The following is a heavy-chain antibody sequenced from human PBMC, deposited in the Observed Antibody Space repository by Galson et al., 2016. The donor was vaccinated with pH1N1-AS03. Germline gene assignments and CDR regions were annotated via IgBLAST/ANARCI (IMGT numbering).Heavy chain of an antibody. CDR2: ISSGGNYI. J-gene: IGHJ1*01. Sequence: SLRLSCAVSGFTFSSSGMNWVRQAPGKGLEWVSSISSGGNYIYYAESVKGRFSVSRDNAENSLYLQMNSLRAEDTAVYYCASGYCSGGTCQSGYSQHWGQGALVTVSS. D-gene: IGHD2-15*01. CDR1: GFTFSSSG. CDR3: ASGYCSGGTCQSGYSQH. V-gene: IGHV3-21*06.